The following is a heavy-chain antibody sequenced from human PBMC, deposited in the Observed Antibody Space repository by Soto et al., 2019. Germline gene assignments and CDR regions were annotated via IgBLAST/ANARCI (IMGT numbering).Heavy chain of an antibody. J-gene: IGHJ4*02. V-gene: IGHV3-53*04. CDR3: ARTLYGDNVDY. CDR1: GFTVSSNY. D-gene: IGHD4-17*01. CDR2: IYNDDST. Sequence: GSLRLSCAASGFTVSSNYMRWVRQAPGKGLEWVSIIYNDDSTEYADSVKGRLTISRHNSKNTLYLQLNSLRSEDTAVYYCARTLYGDNVDYWGQGTLVTVSS.